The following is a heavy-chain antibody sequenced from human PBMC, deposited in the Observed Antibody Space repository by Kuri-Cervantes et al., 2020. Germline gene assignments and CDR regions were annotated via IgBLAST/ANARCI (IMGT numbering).Heavy chain of an antibody. D-gene: IGHD6-19*01. CDR2: MNPNSGNT. V-gene: IGHV1-8*01. CDR1: GYTFTSYD. Sequence: ASVKVSCKASGYTFTSYDINWVRQATGQGLEWMGWMNPNSGNTGYAQKFQGRVTMTRNTSISTAYIELSSLRSEDTAVYYCARTPSSGWYRDDAFDIWGQGTMVTVSS. J-gene: IGHJ3*02. CDR3: ARTPSSGWYRDDAFDI.